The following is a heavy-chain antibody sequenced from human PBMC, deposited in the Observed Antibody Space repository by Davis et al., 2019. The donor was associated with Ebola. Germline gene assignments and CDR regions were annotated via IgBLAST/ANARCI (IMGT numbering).Heavy chain of an antibody. CDR1: GGSISSSSYY. Sequence: MPSETLSLTCTVSGGSISSSSYYWGWIRQPPGKGLEWIGSIYYSGSTYYNPSLKSRVTISVDTSKNQFSLKLSSVTAADTAVYYCAVVVAATTLPWVHWYFDLWGRGTLVTVSS. J-gene: IGHJ2*01. CDR2: IYYSGST. V-gene: IGHV4-39*01. D-gene: IGHD2-15*01. CDR3: AVVVAATTLPWVHWYFDL.